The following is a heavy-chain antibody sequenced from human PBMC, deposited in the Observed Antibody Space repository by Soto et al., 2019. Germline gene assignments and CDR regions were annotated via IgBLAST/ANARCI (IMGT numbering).Heavy chain of an antibody. CDR3: ARGGHVVVVTAAFDY. J-gene: IGHJ4*02. CDR2: INPSGGHT. Sequence: QVQLVQSGAEVKKPGASVKVSCKASGNTFSNYYIHWVWQAPGQGLEWMGTINPSGGHTTYAQKFLGRGTMTRDTSTSTLYMEVTSLRSEDTAVYYCARGGHVVVVTAAFDYWGQGTLVTVSS. D-gene: IGHD2-21*02. CDR1: GNTFSNYY. V-gene: IGHV1-46*03.